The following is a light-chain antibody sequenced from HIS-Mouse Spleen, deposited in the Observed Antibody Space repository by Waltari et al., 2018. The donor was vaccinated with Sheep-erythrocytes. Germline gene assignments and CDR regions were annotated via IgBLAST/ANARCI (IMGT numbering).Light chain of an antibody. J-gene: IGKJ4*01. CDR2: AAS. V-gene: IGKV1-39*01. CDR1: QSISSY. CDR3: QQSYSTPPT. Sequence: IQMTQSPSSLSASVGDRVTITCRANQSISSYLNGYQQKPGKAPKLLIYAASSLQSGVPSRFSGSGSGTDFTLTISSLQPEDFATYYCQQSYSTPPTFGGGTKVEIK.